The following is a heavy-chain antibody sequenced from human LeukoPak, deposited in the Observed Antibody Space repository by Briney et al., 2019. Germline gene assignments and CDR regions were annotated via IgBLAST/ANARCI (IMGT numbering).Heavy chain of an antibody. D-gene: IGHD1-26*01. CDR3: AREGGSYGLDY. Sequence: SGGSLRLACAASGFSFSSYAMSWVRQAPGKGLEWVSTISPSGGSTYYADSVKGRFTISRDNAKNSLYLQMNSLRAEDTAVYYCAREGGSYGLDYWGQGTLVTVSS. CDR2: ISPSGGST. V-gene: IGHV3-23*01. CDR1: GFSFSSYA. J-gene: IGHJ4*02.